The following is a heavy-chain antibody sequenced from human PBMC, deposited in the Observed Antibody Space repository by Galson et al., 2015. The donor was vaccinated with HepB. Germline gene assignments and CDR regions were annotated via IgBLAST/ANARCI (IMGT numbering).Heavy chain of an antibody. D-gene: IGHD3-10*01. CDR1: GYTFTNYY. CDR2: INPSLGTT. Sequence: SVKVSCKASGYTFTNYYINWVRQAPGQGLEWMGVINPSLGTTTYAQKFQGRVTMTRDTSTSTVYMELSSLRSEDTAVYYCARVGVVVRGSIGLGGLDVWGQGTTVTGSS. CDR3: ARVGVVVRGSIGLGGLDV. V-gene: IGHV1-46*01. J-gene: IGHJ6*02.